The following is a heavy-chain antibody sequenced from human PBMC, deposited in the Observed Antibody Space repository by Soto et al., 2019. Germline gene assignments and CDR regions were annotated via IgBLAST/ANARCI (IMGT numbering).Heavy chain of an antibody. CDR3: AHRRRYYDSSGYYYRYY. V-gene: IGHV2-5*02. J-gene: IGHJ4*02. Sequence: QITLKESGPTLVKPTQTLTLTCTFSGFSLSTSGVGVGWIRQPPGKALEWLALIYWDDDKRYSPSLKSRLTITKDTSKHQVVLTMTNMDPVDTATYYCAHRRRYYDSSGYYYRYYWGQGTLVTVSS. CDR2: IYWDDDK. CDR1: GFSLSTSGVG. D-gene: IGHD3-22*01.